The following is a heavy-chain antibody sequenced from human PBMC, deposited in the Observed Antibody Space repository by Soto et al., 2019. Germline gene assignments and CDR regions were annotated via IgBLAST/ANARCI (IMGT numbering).Heavy chain of an antibody. CDR1: GGSVNSDNFY. J-gene: IGHJ4*02. V-gene: IGHV4-61*01. Sequence: ETLSLTCTVSGGSVNSDNFYWSWIRQPPGKGLEWIGYIYYTGSTNYNPSLTRRVTISLDTSRNQFSLKLNSVTAADTAVYYCATELSNSPEAFDSWGQGSLVTVSS. CDR3: ATELSNSPEAFDS. D-gene: IGHD1-1*01. CDR2: IYYTGST.